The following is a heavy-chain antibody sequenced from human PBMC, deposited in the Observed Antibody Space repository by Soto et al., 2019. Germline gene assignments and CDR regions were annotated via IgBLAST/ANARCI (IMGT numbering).Heavy chain of an antibody. CDR3: ARGGAMGVDY. V-gene: IGHV7-4-1*02. D-gene: IGHD1-26*01. Sequence: GASVKVSCKASGYTFTSYAMNWVRQAPGQGLEWMGWINTNTGNPTYAQGFTGRFVFSLDTSVSTAYLHVNTLRDEDTAVYYCARGGAMGVDYWGQGTLVTVSS. CDR1: GYTFTSYA. J-gene: IGHJ4*02. CDR2: INTNTGNP.